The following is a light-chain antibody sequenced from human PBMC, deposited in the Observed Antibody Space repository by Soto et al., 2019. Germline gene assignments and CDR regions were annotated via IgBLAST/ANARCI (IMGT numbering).Light chain of an antibody. J-gene: IGKJ1*01. CDR2: GTS. V-gene: IGKV3-20*01. CDR1: QTVGRSY. CDR3: KQYDSIPPWT. Sequence: EIVLTQSPGIMYLSPGERATLSCRASQTVGRSYLAWYQQKPGQAPRLLSFGTSNRATGIPDRFSGVGSGTDFTLTISRLDLEDYAVYFCKQYDSIPPWTFGQGTRVEVK.